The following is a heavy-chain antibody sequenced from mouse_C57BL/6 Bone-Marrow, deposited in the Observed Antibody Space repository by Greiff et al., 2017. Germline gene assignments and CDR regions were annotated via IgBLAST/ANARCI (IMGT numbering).Heavy chain of an antibody. CDR1: GYTFTSYW. V-gene: IGHV1-69*01. D-gene: IGHD2-2*01. Sequence: QVQLQQPGAELVMPGASVKLSCKASGYTFTSYWMHWVKQRPGQGLEWIGEIDPSDSYTNYNQKFKGKSTLTVDKSSSTAYMQLSRLTSEDAAVYYCATKGYPFAYWGQGTLVTVSA. CDR3: ATKGYPFAY. CDR2: IDPSDSYT. J-gene: IGHJ3*01.